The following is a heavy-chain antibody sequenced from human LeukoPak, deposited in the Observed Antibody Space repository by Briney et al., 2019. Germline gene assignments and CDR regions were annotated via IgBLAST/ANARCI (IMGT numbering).Heavy chain of an antibody. Sequence: ASVKVSCKASGYTFTSYGISWVRQAPGQGLEWMGWISAYNGNTNYAQKLQGRVTMTTDTSTSTAYMELRSLRSEDTAVYYCARDLENYYDSSGPVFDYWGQGTLVTVSS. V-gene: IGHV1-18*01. CDR2: ISAYNGNT. CDR1: GYTFTSYG. CDR3: ARDLENYYDSSGPVFDY. J-gene: IGHJ4*02. D-gene: IGHD3-22*01.